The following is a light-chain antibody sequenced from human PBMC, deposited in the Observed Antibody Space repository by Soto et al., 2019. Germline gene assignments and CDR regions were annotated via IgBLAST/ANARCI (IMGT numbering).Light chain of an antibody. Sequence: DIQMTQSPSSLSASVGDRVTITCRTSQSIFNYLNWYQQKPGEAPKLLIFAASSLQSGVPSRFSGRGSGTDFTLTISSLQPEDFATYYCQQSSSAPNTFSQGTKLEIK. CDR3: QQSSSAPNT. V-gene: IGKV1-39*01. J-gene: IGKJ2*01. CDR1: QSIFNY. CDR2: AAS.